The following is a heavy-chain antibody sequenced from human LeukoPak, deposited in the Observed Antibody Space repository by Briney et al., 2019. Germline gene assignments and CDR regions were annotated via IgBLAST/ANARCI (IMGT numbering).Heavy chain of an antibody. CDR2: LTGSGGST. D-gene: IGHD6-19*01. CDR3: AKGMSSGWSGGIDI. CDR1: GFTFSSYA. Sequence: GGSLRLSCASSGFTFSSYAMNSVRQAPGKGLEWVAVLTGSGGSTSYEDSAKGRFTISRDNSKNTLYLQMNSLRAGDMAIYYCAKGMSSGWSGGIDIWGQGTKVTVSS. J-gene: IGHJ3*02. V-gene: IGHV3-23*01.